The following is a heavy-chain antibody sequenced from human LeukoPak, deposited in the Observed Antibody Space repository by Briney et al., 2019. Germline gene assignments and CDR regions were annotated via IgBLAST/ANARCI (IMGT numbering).Heavy chain of an antibody. Sequence: SQTLSLTCTVSGGSISSDGYYWSWIRQHPGKGLEWIGYIYYSGSTYYNPSLKSRVTISVDTSKNQFSLKLSSVTAADTAVYYCARSGYPYYFDYLGQGTLVTVSS. CDR1: GGSISSDGYY. CDR2: IYYSGST. J-gene: IGHJ4*02. V-gene: IGHV4-31*03. D-gene: IGHD3-22*01. CDR3: ARSGYPYYFDY.